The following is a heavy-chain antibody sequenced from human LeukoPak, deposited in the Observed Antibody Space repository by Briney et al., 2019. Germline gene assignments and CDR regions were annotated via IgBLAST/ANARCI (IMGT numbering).Heavy chain of an antibody. CDR1: GASISGSSYY. CDR2: IHSSGNT. V-gene: IGHV4-39*07. D-gene: IGHD1-1*01. CDR3: ARIHWSNQYYYYYYYMDV. J-gene: IGHJ6*03. Sequence: SETLSLTCTVSGASISGSSYYWSWIRQPPGQGLEWIGTIHSSGNTYYNPSLKSRVTISVDTSKNQFSLKLSSVTAADTAVYYCARIHWSNQYYYYYYYMDVWGKGTTVTVSS.